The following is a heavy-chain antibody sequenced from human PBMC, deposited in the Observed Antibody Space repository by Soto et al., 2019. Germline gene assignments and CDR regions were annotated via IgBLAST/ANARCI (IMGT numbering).Heavy chain of an antibody. D-gene: IGHD2-2*01. V-gene: IGHV1-69*13. J-gene: IGHJ6*02. CDR3: AREGRCSSTSCYGVDYYYGMDV. CDR2: IIPIFGTA. Sequence: GASVKVSCKASGGTFSSYAISLVRQAPGQGLEWMGGIIPIFGTANYAQKFQGRVTITADESTSTAYMELSSLRSEDTAVYYCAREGRCSSTSCYGVDYYYGMDVWGQGTTVTVSS. CDR1: GGTFSSYA.